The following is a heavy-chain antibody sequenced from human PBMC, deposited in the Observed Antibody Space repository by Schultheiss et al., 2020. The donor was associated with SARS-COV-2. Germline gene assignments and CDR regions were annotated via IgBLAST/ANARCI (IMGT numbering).Heavy chain of an antibody. CDR3: ARVPRLYYDFWSGPSRSHAFDI. CDR2: IYWNDDK. CDR1: GFSLSTSGVG. Sequence: SGPTLVQPTPTLTLTCTFSGFSLSTSGVGVGWIRQPPGKALEWLALIYWNDDKRYSPSLKSRLTITKDTSKNQVVLTMTNMDPVDTAIYYCARVPRLYYDFWSGPSRSHAFDIWGQGTMVTVSS. D-gene: IGHD3-3*01. V-gene: IGHV2-5*01. J-gene: IGHJ3*02.